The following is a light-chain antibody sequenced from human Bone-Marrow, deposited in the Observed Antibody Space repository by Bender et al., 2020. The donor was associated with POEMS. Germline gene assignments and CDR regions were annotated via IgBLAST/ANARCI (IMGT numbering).Light chain of an antibody. CDR1: NSDVGAYNY. CDR3: SSHTSSSTTV. V-gene: IGLV2-14*03. Sequence: QSALTQPASVSGSPGQSITISCTGTNSDVGAYNYVSWYQQHAGEAPKLIIYEVTNRPSGISTRFSGSKSGNTASLTISGLQAEDEADYHCSSHTSSSTTVFGGGTKVTVL. J-gene: IGLJ2*01. CDR2: EVT.